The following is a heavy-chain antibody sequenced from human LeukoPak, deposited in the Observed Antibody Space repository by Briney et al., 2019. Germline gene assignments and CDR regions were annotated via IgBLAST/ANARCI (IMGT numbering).Heavy chain of an antibody. D-gene: IGHD3-10*01. Sequence: SETLSLTCTVSGGSISSYYWSWIRQPPGKGLEWIGYIYYSGSTNYNPSLKSRVTISVDTSKNQFSLKLTSLTAADTAVYLCARGGYYGSGNDFRFDPWGQGTLVTVSS. J-gene: IGHJ5*02. V-gene: IGHV4-59*01. CDR1: GGSISSYY. CDR3: ARGGYYGSGNDFRFDP. CDR2: IYYSGST.